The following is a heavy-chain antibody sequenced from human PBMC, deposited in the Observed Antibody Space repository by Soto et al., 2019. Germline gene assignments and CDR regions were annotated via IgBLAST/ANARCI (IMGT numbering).Heavy chain of an antibody. D-gene: IGHD6-13*01. CDR3: ASSPSSSWYFHYYGMDV. CDR1: GGSIRSGGYY. CDR2: IYYSGST. Sequence: SETLSLTCTVSGGSIRSGGYYWSWIRQPPGKGLEWIGYIYYSGSTNYNPSLKSRVTISVDTSKDQLSLKLSSVTAADTALYYCASSPSSSWYFHYYGMDVWGQGTTVTVSS. V-gene: IGHV4-61*08. J-gene: IGHJ6*02.